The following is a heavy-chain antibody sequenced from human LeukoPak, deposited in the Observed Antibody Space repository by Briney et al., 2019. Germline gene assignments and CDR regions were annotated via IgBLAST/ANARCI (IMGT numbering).Heavy chain of an antibody. CDR3: ARGSFDSSGNYFLDY. D-gene: IGHD3-22*01. J-gene: IGHJ4*02. CDR2: IYYTGST. CDR1: GGYISGYY. V-gene: IGHV4-59*01. Sequence: SETLSLTCTGSGGYISGYYWSWIRQPPGMGMEWIGYIYYTGSTNYNPSLKGRVTTSVDTSEKQFSLKLSSVTAADTAVYYCARGSFDSSGNYFLDYWGRGTLVAVSS.